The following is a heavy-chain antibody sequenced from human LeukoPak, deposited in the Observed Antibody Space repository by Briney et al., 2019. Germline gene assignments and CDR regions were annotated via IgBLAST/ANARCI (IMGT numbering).Heavy chain of an antibody. CDR1: GFTFSSYA. D-gene: IGHD3-3*01. J-gene: IGHJ5*02. CDR2: ISGSGGST. CDR3: AREYDFWSGYSWFDP. V-gene: IGHV3-23*01. Sequence: QPGGSLRLSCAASGFTFSSYAMSWVRQAPGKGLEWVSAISGSGGSTYYADSVKGRFTISRDNAKNSLYLQMNSLRAEDTAVYYCAREYDFWSGYSWFDPWGQGTLVTVSS.